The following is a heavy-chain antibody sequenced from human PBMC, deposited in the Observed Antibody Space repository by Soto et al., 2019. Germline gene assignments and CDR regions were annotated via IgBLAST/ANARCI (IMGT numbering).Heavy chain of an antibody. D-gene: IGHD5-18*01. J-gene: IGHJ4*01. V-gene: IGHV1-18*01. CDR2: VSGYKDNT. CDR3: ARDNGYSYGPYFDY. CDR1: GYTFSDYG. Sequence: SVKVSCKASGYTFSDYGISWVRQAPGQGLEWMGWVSGYKDNTDYAQKFDGRVTMTTETSMSTAYMEVRSLTSDDTGVCYCARDNGYSYGPYFDYWG.